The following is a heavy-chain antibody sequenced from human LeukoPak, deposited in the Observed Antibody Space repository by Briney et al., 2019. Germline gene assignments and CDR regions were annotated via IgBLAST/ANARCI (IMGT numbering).Heavy chain of an antibody. CDR2: MSAGGGST. D-gene: IGHD3-9*01. Sequence: GGSLRLSCAASGFTFSEYAMSWVRQGPGKGLAWVSSMSAGGGSTYYADSVKGRFTISRDNAKNTLYVQMNSLRAEDTAVYYCAKDQGRYVDPYYFDYWGQGTLVTVSS. CDR1: GFTFSEYA. J-gene: IGHJ4*02. CDR3: AKDQGRYVDPYYFDY. V-gene: IGHV3-23*01.